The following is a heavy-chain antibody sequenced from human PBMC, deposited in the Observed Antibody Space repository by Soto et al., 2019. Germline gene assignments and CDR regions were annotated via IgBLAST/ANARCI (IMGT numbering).Heavy chain of an antibody. J-gene: IGHJ4*02. CDR1: GYTFTSYG. V-gene: IGHV1-18*01. Sequence: ASVKVSCKASGYTFTSYGISWVRQAPGQGLEWMGWISAYNGNTNYAQKLQGRVTMTTDTSTSTAYMELRSLRSDDTALYYCAREASVLIPAAQPSRFDSWGQGTLVTVSS. CDR2: ISAYNGNT. CDR3: AREASVLIPAAQPSRFDS. D-gene: IGHD2-2*01.